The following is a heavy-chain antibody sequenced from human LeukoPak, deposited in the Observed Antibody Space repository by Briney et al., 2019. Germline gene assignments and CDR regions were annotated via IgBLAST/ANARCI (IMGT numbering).Heavy chain of an antibody. CDR1: GFSFTTYA. J-gene: IGHJ4*02. V-gene: IGHV3-49*04. Sequence: LPGGSLRLSCAASGFSFTTYAMSWVRQAPGKGREWVVFIRSKAYGGTTEYAASVKGRFTISRDDSKSIAYLQMNSLKTEDTAVYYCTLQRPVRGVIWGQGTLVTVSS. CDR3: TLQRPVRGVI. CDR2: IRSKAYGGTT. D-gene: IGHD3-10*01.